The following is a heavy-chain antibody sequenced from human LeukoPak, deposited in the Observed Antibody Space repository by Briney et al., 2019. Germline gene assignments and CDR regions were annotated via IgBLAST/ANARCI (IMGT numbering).Heavy chain of an antibody. CDR1: GFTVSGNY. CDR2: IFIGGST. J-gene: IGHJ4*02. D-gene: IGHD3-22*01. Sequence: PGGSLRLSCAASGFTVSGNYMSWVRQAPGKGLEWVSVIFIGGSTYYADSVKGRFTISRDISKNTLYLQMNSLRVEDTAVYYCARDRAMYYYGSNGYWGQGTLVTVSS. V-gene: IGHV3-66*01. CDR3: ARDRAMYYYGSNGY.